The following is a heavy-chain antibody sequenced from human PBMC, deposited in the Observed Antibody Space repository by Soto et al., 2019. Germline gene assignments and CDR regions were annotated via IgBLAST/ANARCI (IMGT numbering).Heavy chain of an antibody. J-gene: IGHJ3*02. V-gene: IGHV3-33*01. Sequence: VALIWYDGSNEYDVDSVKGRFTISRDNSMNTLYLQMNSLRVEDTAVYYCARRGCISARCYNAFDIWGQGTMVTVSS. CDR3: ARRGCISARCYNAFDI. D-gene: IGHD2-2*02. CDR2: IWYDGSNE.